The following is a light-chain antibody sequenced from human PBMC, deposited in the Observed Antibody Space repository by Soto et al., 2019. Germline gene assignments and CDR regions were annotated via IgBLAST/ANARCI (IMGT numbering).Light chain of an antibody. Sequence: DIQMTQSPSSLSASVGDRVTITCRASQSIGTYLNWYQQIPGIAPKLLIYAASSLEGGVPSRFSGSGSGTDFTLTITSLQPEDFAFYYCQQSYSTLAITFGQGTRLDIK. CDR3: QQSYSTLAIT. CDR1: QSIGTY. J-gene: IGKJ5*01. CDR2: AAS. V-gene: IGKV1-39*01.